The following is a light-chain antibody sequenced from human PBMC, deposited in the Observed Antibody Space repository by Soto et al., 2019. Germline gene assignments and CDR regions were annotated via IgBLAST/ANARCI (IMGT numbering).Light chain of an antibody. CDR1: SSDVGAYNY. V-gene: IGLV2-14*01. CDR2: EVT. Sequence: QSVLTQPASVSGSPGQSITISCTGTSSDVGAYNYVSWYQHHPGKVPKLLIYEVTNRPSGVSDRFSGSKSGNTASLTISGLKAEDEADYYCSSKRDSSTLFVFGTGTKLTVL. J-gene: IGLJ1*01. CDR3: SSKRDSSTLFV.